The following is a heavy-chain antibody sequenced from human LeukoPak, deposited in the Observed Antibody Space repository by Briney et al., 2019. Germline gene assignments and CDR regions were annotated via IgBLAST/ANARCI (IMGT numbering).Heavy chain of an antibody. J-gene: IGHJ4*02. CDR3: GVGKEQLALYYFDY. Sequence: SETLSLTCTVSGGSISSYYWSWIRQPPGKGLEWIGYIHYSGSTNYNPSLKSRVTISVDTSKNQFSLKLSSVTAADTAVYYCGVGKEQLALYYFDYWGQGTLVTVSS. V-gene: IGHV4-59*08. CDR1: GGSISSYY. D-gene: IGHD6-13*01. CDR2: IHYSGST.